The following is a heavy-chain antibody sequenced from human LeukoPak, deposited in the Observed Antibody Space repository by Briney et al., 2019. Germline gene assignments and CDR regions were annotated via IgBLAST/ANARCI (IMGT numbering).Heavy chain of an antibody. CDR1: GFTFNNYV. V-gene: IGHV3-23*01. J-gene: IGHJ4*02. D-gene: IGHD1-26*01. CDR3: AKDSQDVGATRFYFDY. Sequence: PGGSLRLSCAASGFTFNNYVMSWVRQAPGKGLEWVSAMGGGGTTYYADYVKGRFTISRDTSKNTLYLQMNSLRAEDTAVYYCAKDSQDVGATRFYFDYWGQGTLVTVSS. CDR2: MGGGGTT.